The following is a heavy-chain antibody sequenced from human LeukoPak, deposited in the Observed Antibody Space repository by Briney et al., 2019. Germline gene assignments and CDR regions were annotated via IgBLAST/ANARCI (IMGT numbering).Heavy chain of an antibody. CDR2: ISSSSSYI. V-gene: IGHV3-21*01. Sequence: GGSLSLSRAASGFTFSSYSMKWVRQPPGEGLGWVSSISSSSSYIYYTDPVKGRFTISRDNAKNSLYLQMNSLRAEDTAVYYCARGPYSSGWNFDYWGQGTLVTVSS. CDR1: GFTFSSYS. D-gene: IGHD6-19*01. J-gene: IGHJ4*02. CDR3: ARGPYSSGWNFDY.